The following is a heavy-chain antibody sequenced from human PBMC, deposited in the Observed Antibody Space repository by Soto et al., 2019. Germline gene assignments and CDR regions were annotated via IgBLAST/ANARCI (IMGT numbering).Heavy chain of an antibody. CDR3: ARALPDYDDYSFDY. J-gene: IGHJ4*02. CDR1: GYALTSYD. V-gene: IGHV1-8*01. CDR2: MNPNSGNT. Sequence: ASVKVSCKASGYALTSYDINWVRQASGQGLEWMGWMNPNSGNTGYAQKFQGRVTMTRNTSISTAYMELSSLRSEDTAVYYCARALPDYDDYSFDYWGQGTLVTVSS. D-gene: IGHD4-17*01.